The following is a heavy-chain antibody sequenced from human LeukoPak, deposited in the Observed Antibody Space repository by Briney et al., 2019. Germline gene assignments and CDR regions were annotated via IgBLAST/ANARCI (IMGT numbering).Heavy chain of an antibody. Sequence: PGGSLRPSCAASGFTFSSYWMHWVRHAPGKGVVGVSRINSDGSITSYADSVKGRFTISRDNAKNTLYLQMNSLRAEDTAVYYCASLRSPIDYWGQGTLVTVSS. V-gene: IGHV3-74*01. J-gene: IGHJ4*02. D-gene: IGHD4-17*01. CDR3: ASLRSPIDY. CDR2: INSDGSIT. CDR1: GFTFSSYW.